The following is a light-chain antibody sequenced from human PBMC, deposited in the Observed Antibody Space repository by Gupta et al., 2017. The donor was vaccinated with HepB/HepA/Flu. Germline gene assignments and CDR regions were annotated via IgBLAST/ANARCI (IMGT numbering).Light chain of an antibody. V-gene: IGKV3-20*01. Sequence: EIVLPYSTATLSLSQGERATISCRASESGSSSYLAWSQQKPGQAPRLLIYGASSRATGIPDRFSGSGSGTDFTLTISRLEPEDFAVYYCQQYGSSPWTFGQGTKVEIK. CDR2: GAS. J-gene: IGKJ1*01. CDR3: QQYGSSPWT. CDR1: ESGSSSY.